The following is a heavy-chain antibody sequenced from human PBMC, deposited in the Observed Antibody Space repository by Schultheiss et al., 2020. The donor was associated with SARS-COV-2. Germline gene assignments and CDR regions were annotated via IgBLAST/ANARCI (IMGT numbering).Heavy chain of an antibody. J-gene: IGHJ6*02. CDR1: GFTFSSYA. CDR2: ISGSGGST. Sequence: GGSLRLSCAASGFTFSSYAMSWVRQAPGKGLEWVSAISGSGGSTYYADSVKGRFTISRDNSKNTLYLQMNSLRAEDTAVYYCARGTTWSGKAMDVWGQGTTVTVSS. D-gene: IGHD1-7*01. V-gene: IGHV3-23*01. CDR3: ARGTTWSGKAMDV.